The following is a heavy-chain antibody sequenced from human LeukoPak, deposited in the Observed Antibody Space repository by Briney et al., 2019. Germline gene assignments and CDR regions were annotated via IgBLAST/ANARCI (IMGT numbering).Heavy chain of an antibody. CDR2: IYSGGTT. CDR3: AKDLDGVGRKAFDI. D-gene: IGHD2-8*01. CDR1: GFTVSSNY. Sequence: GGSLRLSCAASGFTVSSNYMSWVRQAPGKGLEWVSVIYSGGTTHYADSVKGRFTISRDNSKNTLYLQMNSLRAEDTAVYYCAKDLDGVGRKAFDIWGQGTMVTVSS. V-gene: IGHV3-53*01. J-gene: IGHJ3*02.